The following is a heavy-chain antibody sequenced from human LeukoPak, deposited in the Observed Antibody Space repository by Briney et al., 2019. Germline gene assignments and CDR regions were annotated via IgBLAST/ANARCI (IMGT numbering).Heavy chain of an antibody. CDR1: DGSISRSTYY. J-gene: IGHJ3*02. Sequence: SETLSLTCTVSDGSISRSTYYWGWIRQPPGKGLEWIGSIYYAGSTYYNPSLKSRVTISVDTSKNQFSLTLSSVTAADTAVYYCARSHFYYDYVWGSWRQPDINDAFDIWGQGTMVTVSS. CDR2: IYYAGST. V-gene: IGHV4-39*07. D-gene: IGHD3-16*01. CDR3: ARSHFYYDYVWGSWRQPDINDAFDI.